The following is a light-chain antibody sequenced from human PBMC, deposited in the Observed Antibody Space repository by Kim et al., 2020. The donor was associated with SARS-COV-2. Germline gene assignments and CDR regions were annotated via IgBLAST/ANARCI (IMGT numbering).Light chain of an antibody. CDR1: QSISSY. Sequence: DIQMTQSPSSLSASVGDRVTITCRASQSISSYLNWYQQKPGKAPKLLIDAASSLQSGVPSRFSGSGSGTDFTLTISSLQPEDFATYYCQQSYSTPFTFGGGTKVDIK. CDR3: QQSYSTPFT. J-gene: IGKJ4*01. CDR2: AAS. V-gene: IGKV1-39*01.